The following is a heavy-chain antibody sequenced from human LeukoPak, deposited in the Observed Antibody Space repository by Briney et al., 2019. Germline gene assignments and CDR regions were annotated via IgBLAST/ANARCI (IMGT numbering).Heavy chain of an antibody. CDR1: GFTFSSYE. CDR3: AELGITMIGGV. CDR2: ISSSGDTI. J-gene: IGHJ6*04. Sequence: GGSLRLSCAASGFTFSSYEMNWVRQAPGKGLEWVSYISSSGDTIHYADSVKGRFTISRDNAKNSLYLQMNSLRAEDTAVYYCAELGITMIGGVWGKGTTVTISS. V-gene: IGHV3-48*03. D-gene: IGHD3-10*02.